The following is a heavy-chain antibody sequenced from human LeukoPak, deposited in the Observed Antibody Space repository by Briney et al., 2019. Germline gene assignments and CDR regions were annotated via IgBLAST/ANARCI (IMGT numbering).Heavy chain of an antibody. CDR3: AKGPGRDILAISYGMDV. CDR1: GFTFSSYA. Sequence: GGSLRLSCAASGFTFSSYAMSWVRQAPGKGLEWVSAISGSGGSTYYADSVKGRFTISRDNSKNTLYLQMNSLRAEYTAVYYCAKGPGRDILAISYGMDVWGQGTTVTVSS. V-gene: IGHV3-23*01. CDR2: ISGSGGST. D-gene: IGHD3-9*01. J-gene: IGHJ6*02.